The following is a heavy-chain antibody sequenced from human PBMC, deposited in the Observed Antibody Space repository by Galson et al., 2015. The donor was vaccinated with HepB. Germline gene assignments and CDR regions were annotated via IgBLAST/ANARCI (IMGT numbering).Heavy chain of an antibody. D-gene: IGHD1-26*01. Sequence: PALVKPTQTLTLTCTFSGFSLSTSGMCVSWIRQPPGKALEWLARIDWDDDKYYSTSLKTRLTISKDTSKNQVVLTMTNMDPVDTATYYCARHGVSGSCCGNWFDPWGQGTLVTVSS. CDR3: ARHGVSGSCCGNWFDP. V-gene: IGHV2-70*11. J-gene: IGHJ5*02. CDR2: IDWDDDK. CDR1: GFSLSTSGMC.